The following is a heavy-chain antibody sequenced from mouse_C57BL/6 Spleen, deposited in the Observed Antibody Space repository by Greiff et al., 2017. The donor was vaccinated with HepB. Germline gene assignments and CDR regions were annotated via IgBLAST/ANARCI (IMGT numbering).Heavy chain of an antibody. V-gene: IGHV3-6*01. CDR1: GYSITSGYY. CDR2: ISYDGSN. J-gene: IGHJ4*01. CDR3: ARGDWDAMDY. Sequence: EVQLQESGPGLVKPSQSLSLTCSVTGYSITSGYYWNWIRQFPGNKLEWMGYISYDGSNNYNPSLKNRISITRDTSKNQFFLKLNSVTTEDTATYYCARGDWDAMDYWGQGTSVTVSS. D-gene: IGHD4-1*01.